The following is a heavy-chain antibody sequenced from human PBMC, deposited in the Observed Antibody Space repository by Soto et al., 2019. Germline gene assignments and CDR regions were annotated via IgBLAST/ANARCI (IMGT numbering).Heavy chain of an antibody. V-gene: IGHV3-23*01. CDR1: GFTFSSYA. J-gene: IGHJ4*02. D-gene: IGHD6-19*01. Sequence: GGSLRLSCAASGFTFSSYAMSWVRQAPGKGLEWVSAISGSGGSTYYADSVKGRFTISRDNSKNTLYLQMNSLRAEDTAVYYCAKSDQIHHIAVAAFNYWGQGTLVTVSS. CDR2: ISGSGGST. CDR3: AKSDQIHHIAVAAFNY.